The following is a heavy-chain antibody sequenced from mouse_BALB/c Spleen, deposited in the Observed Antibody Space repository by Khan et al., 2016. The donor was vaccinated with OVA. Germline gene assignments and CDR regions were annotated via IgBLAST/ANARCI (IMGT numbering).Heavy chain of an antibody. Sequence: VRLQQSGPELVKPGASVKIPCKASGYTFTDYNMDWVKQSHGKSLEWIGDINPNNGGTIYNQKFKGKATLTVDKSSSTAYMELRSLTSEDTVVYYCARTGYGSLGYRGQGTTLTVSS. V-gene: IGHV1-18*01. CDR3: ARTGYGSLGY. D-gene: IGHD1-1*01. J-gene: IGHJ2*01. CDR1: GYTFTDYN. CDR2: INPNNGGT.